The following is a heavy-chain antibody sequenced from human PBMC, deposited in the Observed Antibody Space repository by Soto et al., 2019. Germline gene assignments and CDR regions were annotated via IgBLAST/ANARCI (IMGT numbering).Heavy chain of an antibody. CDR1: GASISSYY. J-gene: IGHJ4*02. CDR2: SYDSGTS. V-gene: IGHV4-59*01. Sequence: SETLYLTCYVSGASISSYYWSCLRQPPGKGLEGIGYSYDSGTSYYNPSLKSRVTISIDTSKNQFSLKLTSVTAADTAVYYCAREIYDRSGFYRRLEYWGQGTLVTVSS. CDR3: AREIYDRSGFYRRLEY. D-gene: IGHD3-22*01.